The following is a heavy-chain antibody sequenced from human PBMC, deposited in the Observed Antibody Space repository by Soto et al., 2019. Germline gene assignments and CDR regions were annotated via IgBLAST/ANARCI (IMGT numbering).Heavy chain of an antibody. CDR3: ARAVQSAYISYFDS. CDR1: GGSISSSSYY. D-gene: IGHD3-9*01. V-gene: IGHV4-39*01. J-gene: IGHJ4*02. Sequence: SETLSLTCTVSGGSISSSSYYWGWIRQPPGKGLEWIGSIYYSGSTYYNPSLKSRVTISVDTSKNQFSLKLSSVTAADTAVYYCARAVQSAYISYFDSWGQGTLVTVSS. CDR2: IYYSGST.